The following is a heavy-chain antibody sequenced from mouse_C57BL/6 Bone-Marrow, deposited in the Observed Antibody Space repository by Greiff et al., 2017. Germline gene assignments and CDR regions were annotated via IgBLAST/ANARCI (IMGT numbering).Heavy chain of an antibody. Sequence: VQLLQSGAELVRPGASVKLSCTASGFNIKDACMHWVQQTPEQGLEWIGWIDPENGATDSASKFQGKATIPVDPSSITAYLQLSSLTSVDTSVYYCTRIAYCGQGTLVTVSA. J-gene: IGHJ3*01. V-gene: IGHV14-4*01. CDR2: IDPENGAT. CDR1: GFNIKDAC. CDR3: TRIAY.